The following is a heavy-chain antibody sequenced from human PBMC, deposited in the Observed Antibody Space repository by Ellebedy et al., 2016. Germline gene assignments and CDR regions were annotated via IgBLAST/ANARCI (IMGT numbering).Heavy chain of an antibody. V-gene: IGHV3-11*01. CDR1: GFTFDDFY. CDR2: ISTTSNVI. J-gene: IGHJ1*01. CDR3: TRGVIPAAICPPSGY. Sequence: GESLKISXAASGFTFDDFYMSWIRQAPGKGLEWVSYISTTSNVIYYADSVKGRLTISRDNTRNLLFLQMNSLSAEDSATYYCTRGVIPAAICPPSGYWGQGTLVTVST. D-gene: IGHD2-2*01.